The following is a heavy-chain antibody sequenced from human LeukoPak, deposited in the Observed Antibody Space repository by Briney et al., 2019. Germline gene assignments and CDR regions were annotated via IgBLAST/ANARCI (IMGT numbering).Heavy chain of an antibody. D-gene: IGHD1-26*01. CDR3: ASWLNTVGATGGYFDY. CDR1: GGTFISYA. Sequence: SVKVSCKASGGTFISYAISWVRQAPGQGLEWMGGIIPIFGTANYAQKFQGRVTITADESTSTAYMELSSLRSEDTAVYYCASWLNTVGATGGYFDYWGQGTLVTVSS. V-gene: IGHV1-69*13. J-gene: IGHJ4*02. CDR2: IIPIFGTA.